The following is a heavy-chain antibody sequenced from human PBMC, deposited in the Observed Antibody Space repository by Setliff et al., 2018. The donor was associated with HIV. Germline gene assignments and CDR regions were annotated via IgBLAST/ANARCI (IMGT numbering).Heavy chain of an antibody. J-gene: IGHJ4*02. CDR2: IRYDGSDK. Sequence: PGGSLRLSCAASGFTFSNYGMHWVRQAPGKGLEWVAFIRYDGSDKYYADSVKGRFTISRDNSKNTLYLQMNSLRAEDTAVYYCAKSRFGELLSRFDYWGQGTLVTVSS. D-gene: IGHD3-10*02. CDR3: AKSRFGELLSRFDY. V-gene: IGHV3-30*02. CDR1: GFTFSNYG.